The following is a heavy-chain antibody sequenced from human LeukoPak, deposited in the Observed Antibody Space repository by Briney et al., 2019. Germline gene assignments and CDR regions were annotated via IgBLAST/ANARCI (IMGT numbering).Heavy chain of an antibody. Sequence: GGSLRLSCAASGFNFDDYSMHWVRQFPGKGLEWVSLIGRDGIKTFYADSVKGRFTISRDNNKNSLYLQMNSLRSEDTALYYCAKEVRGSSWTGFDSWGQGTLVTVSS. CDR1: GFNFDDYS. CDR2: IGRDGIKT. J-gene: IGHJ4*02. D-gene: IGHD6-13*01. CDR3: AKEVRGSSWTGFDS. V-gene: IGHV3-43*01.